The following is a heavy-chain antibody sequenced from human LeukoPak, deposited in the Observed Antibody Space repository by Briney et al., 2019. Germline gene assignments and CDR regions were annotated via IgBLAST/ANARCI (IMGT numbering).Heavy chain of an antibody. CDR2: IVPSDSYT. J-gene: IGHJ6*04. CDR3: ARNPSEYSSRYHYYGMDV. D-gene: IGHD6-6*01. Sequence: GESLKISCKGSGYSFTSYWISWVRQMPGKGLEWMGRIVPSDSYTNYSPSFQGHVTISADKSISTAYLQWSSLKASDTAMYYCARNPSEYSSRYHYYGMDVWGKGTTVTVSS. CDR1: GYSFTSYW. V-gene: IGHV5-10-1*01.